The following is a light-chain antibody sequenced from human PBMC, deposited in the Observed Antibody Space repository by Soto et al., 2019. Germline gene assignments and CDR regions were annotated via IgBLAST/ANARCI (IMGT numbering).Light chain of an antibody. CDR3: QQYNSYSWT. CDR2: KAS. V-gene: IGKV1-5*03. Sequence: DIQMTQSPSTLSASVGDRVTITCRASQSISSWLAWYQQKPGKAPKLLIYKASSLESGVPSRFSGSGSGTEFTLTISSLQPDDFATYYCQQYNSYSWTVGQVTKVDSK. J-gene: IGKJ1*01. CDR1: QSISSW.